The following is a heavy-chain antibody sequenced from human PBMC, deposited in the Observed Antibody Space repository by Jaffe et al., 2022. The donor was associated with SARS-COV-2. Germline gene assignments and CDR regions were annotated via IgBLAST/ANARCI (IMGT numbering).Heavy chain of an antibody. CDR1: GYTFSNND. V-gene: IGHV1-8*01. J-gene: IGHJ3*02. Sequence: QVQLVQSGAEVKKPGASVKVSCKASGYTFSNNDINWVRQATGQGLEWMGWMNPNSGNTGYAQKFQGRVTMTRSTSISTAYLELSSLTSEDTAVYYCARDLRGQLAPDDAFDIWGQGTMVIVSS. D-gene: IGHD3-10*01. CDR2: MNPNSGNT. CDR3: ARDLRGQLAPDDAFDI.